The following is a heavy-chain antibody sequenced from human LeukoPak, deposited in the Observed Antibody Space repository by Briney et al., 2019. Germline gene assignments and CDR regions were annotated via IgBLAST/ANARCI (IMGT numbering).Heavy chain of an antibody. D-gene: IGHD3-22*01. Sequence: ASVKVSCKASGYTFTGYYMHWVRQAPGQGHEWMGWVNPNSGGTNYAQKFQGRVTMTRDTSISTAYMELSRLRSDDTAVYYCARDPITMIVVVITSYYFDYWGQGTLVTVSS. V-gene: IGHV1-2*02. CDR1: GYTFTGYY. CDR3: ARDPITMIVVVITSYYFDY. J-gene: IGHJ4*02. CDR2: VNPNSGGT.